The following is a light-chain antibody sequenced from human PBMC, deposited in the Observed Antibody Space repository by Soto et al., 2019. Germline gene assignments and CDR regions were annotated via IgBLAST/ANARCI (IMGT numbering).Light chain of an antibody. Sequence: DIVMTQSPATLSVSPVESATLSCRASQSVSSNLAWYQQKPGQAPRLLIYGASTRTTGIPARFSGSGSGTAFTLNISILQSEDFAVYYCQQYQHWPAMYTLGQWTKLQIK. CDR1: QSVSSN. J-gene: IGKJ2*01. V-gene: IGKV3-15*01. CDR2: GAS. CDR3: QQYQHWPAMYT.